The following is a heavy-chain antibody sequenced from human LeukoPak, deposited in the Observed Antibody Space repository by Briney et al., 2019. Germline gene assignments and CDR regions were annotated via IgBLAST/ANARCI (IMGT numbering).Heavy chain of an antibody. V-gene: IGHV1-2*02. CDR3: ASEAYCRGGSCSLHRVAS. J-gene: IGHJ4*02. Sequence: GASVKVSCKASGYTFTAYYMHWVRQAPGQGLEWMGWIDTNSGGTNYAQKFQGRVTITRDTFIGTAYMELSSLISDDTAVYYCASEAYCRGGSCSLHRVASWGQGTLVTVSS. CDR2: IDTNSGGT. CDR1: GYTFTAYY. D-gene: IGHD2-15*01.